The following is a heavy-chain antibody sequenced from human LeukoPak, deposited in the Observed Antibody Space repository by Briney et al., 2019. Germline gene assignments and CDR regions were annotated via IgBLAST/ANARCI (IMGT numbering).Heavy chain of an antibody. D-gene: IGHD3-3*01. V-gene: IGHV1-18*01. CDR2: ISAYNGNT. CDR3: AGTLTIFGVFLI. Sequence: ASVKVSCKASGYTFTSYGISWVRQAPGQGLEWMGWISAYNGNTNYAQKLQGRVTMTTDTSTSTAYMELRSLRSDDTAVYYCAGTLTIFGVFLIWGQGTLVTVSS. J-gene: IGHJ4*02. CDR1: GYTFTSYG.